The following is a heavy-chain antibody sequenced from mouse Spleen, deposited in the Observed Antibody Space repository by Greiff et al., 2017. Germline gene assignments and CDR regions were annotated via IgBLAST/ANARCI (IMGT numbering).Heavy chain of an antibody. Sequence: VQLQQSGAELARPGASVKLSCKASGYTFTSYWMQWVKQRPGQGLEWIGAIYPGDGDTRYTQKFKGKATLTADKSSSTAYMQLSSLASEDSAVYYCARSSSGYWGQGTTLTVSS. J-gene: IGHJ2*01. D-gene: IGHD3-1*01. CDR3: ARSSSGY. CDR1: GYTFTSYW. V-gene: IGHV1-87*01. CDR2: IYPGDGDT.